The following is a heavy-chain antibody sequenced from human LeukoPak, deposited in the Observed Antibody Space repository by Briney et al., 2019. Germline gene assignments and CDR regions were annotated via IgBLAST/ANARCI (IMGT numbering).Heavy chain of an antibody. CDR1: GFTFSSYD. J-gene: IGHJ1*01. V-gene: IGHV3-23*01. CDR2: IRPSGDNT. CDR3: VRGITMFQH. Sequence: AGGSLRLSCAASGFTFSSYDMTWVRQAPGRGLEWVSSIRPSGDNTYYGDSVKGRFTISRDNSKNTVYLQMNSLRAEDTAFYYCVRGITMFQHWGQGTLVTVSS. D-gene: IGHD3-10*01.